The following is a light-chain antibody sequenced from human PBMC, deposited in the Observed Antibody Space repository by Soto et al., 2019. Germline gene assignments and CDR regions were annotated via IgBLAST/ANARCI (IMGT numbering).Light chain of an antibody. CDR2: EVN. J-gene: IGLJ2*01. CDR3: QSYHSSTVV. CDR1: SGSIASNY. V-gene: IGLV6-57*03. Sequence: NFMLTQPHSVSESPGKTVTISCTRSSGSIASNYVQWFQQRPGSAPTTVIYEVNQRPSGVPDRFSGSIDSSSNSASLTISGLKTEDEADYYCQSYHSSTVVFGGGTKLTVL.